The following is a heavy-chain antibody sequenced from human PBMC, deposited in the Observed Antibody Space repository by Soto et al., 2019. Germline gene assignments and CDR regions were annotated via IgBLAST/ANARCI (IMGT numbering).Heavy chain of an antibody. CDR3: AKDRGVRAGLDY. J-gene: IGHJ4*02. CDR1: GFTFRSYG. V-gene: IGHV3-23*01. Sequence: EAQLLESGGGLVQPGGSLRLSCEASGFTFRSYGISWVRQAPGTGLEWVSAISGGGSNTYYSDSVKGRFTIARENSKNAAYLQMNSLRGDDTALYYCAKDRGVRAGLDYWGQGTLVTVSS. D-gene: IGHD2-8*01. CDR2: ISGGGSNT.